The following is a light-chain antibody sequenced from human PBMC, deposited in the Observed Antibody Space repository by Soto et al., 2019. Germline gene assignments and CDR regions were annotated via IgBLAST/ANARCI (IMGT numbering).Light chain of an antibody. V-gene: IGKV1-9*01. Sequence: QLTQSPSSLSASIGDRVYLTCRASQDITTHLAWIQQKPGKAPKPLIYAASTLEGGVPSRFSGSGFGTAFTLTISSLQPDDFATYYCQQLYSYAWTFGQGTTVEI. CDR2: AAS. CDR1: QDITTH. J-gene: IGKJ1*01. CDR3: QQLYSYAWT.